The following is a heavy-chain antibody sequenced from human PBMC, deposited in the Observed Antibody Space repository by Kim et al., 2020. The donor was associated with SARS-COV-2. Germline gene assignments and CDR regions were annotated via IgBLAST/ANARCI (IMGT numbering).Heavy chain of an antibody. J-gene: IGHJ4*02. Sequence: SETLSLTCTVSGGSISSSTHYWGWIRQSPGMGLEWIATIYYSGTTYYNPSLKSRVSISVDTSKNQFSLMLSSVTATDTAVYYCARVGYSSSWYPFDFWGQGTLVTVSS. CDR1: GGSISSSTHY. D-gene: IGHD6-13*01. V-gene: IGHV4-39*01. CDR3: ARVGYSSSWYPFDF. CDR2: IYYSGTT.